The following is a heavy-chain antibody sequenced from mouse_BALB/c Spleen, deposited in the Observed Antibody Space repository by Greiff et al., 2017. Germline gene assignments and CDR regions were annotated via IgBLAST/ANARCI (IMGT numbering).Heavy chain of an antibody. V-gene: IGHV5-6-4*01. D-gene: IGHD1-1*02. CDR1: GFTFSSYT. J-gene: IGHJ4*01. CDR2: ISSGGSYT. CDR3: TILWMDY. Sequence: EVHLVESGGGLVKPGGSLKLSCAASGFTFSSYTMSWVRQTPEKRLEWVATISSGGSYTYYPDSVKGRFTISRDNAKNTLYLQMSSLKSEDTAMYYCTILWMDYWGQGTSVTVSS.